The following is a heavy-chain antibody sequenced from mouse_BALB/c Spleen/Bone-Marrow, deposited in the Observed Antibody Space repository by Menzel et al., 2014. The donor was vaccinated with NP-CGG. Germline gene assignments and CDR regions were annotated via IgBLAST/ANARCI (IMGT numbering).Heavy chain of an antibody. D-gene: IGHD2-1*01. CDR1: GYTFTSYW. V-gene: IGHV1-7*01. Sequence: QVQLQQSGAELAKPGASVKMSCKASGYTFTSYWMHWVKQRPGQGLEWIGYINPSTGYTEYNQKFKDKATLTGDKSSSTAYMQLSSLTSEDSAVYYCASPYGNYDAMDYWGQGTSVTVSS. CDR3: ASPYGNYDAMDY. J-gene: IGHJ4*01. CDR2: INPSTGYT.